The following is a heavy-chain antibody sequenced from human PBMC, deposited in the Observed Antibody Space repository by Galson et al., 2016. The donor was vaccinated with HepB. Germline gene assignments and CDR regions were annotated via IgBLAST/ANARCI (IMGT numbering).Heavy chain of an antibody. V-gene: IGHV3-30*04. J-gene: IGHJ6*02. D-gene: IGHD3-10*01. Sequence: SLRLSCAASGFSFSLNTVHWVHQLPGKGLEWVALISYTGSNEIYAESVKGRFQISRDNSKNTLYLQMNNLRGEDTAVYYCARSFRDFVFEGSLYGLDVWGQGTTVIVSS. CDR1: GFSFSLNT. CDR2: ISYTGSNE. CDR3: ARSFRDFVFEGSLYGLDV.